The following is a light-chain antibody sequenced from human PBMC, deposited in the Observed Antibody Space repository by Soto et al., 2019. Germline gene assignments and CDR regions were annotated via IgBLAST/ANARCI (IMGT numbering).Light chain of an antibody. Sequence: QSVLTQPPSVSGAPGQRVTISGTGISSNIGAGYPVHWYQQLPGTAPKLLVAGNRPSGVPDRFSVSKSGASASLAITGLQAEDEADYYCQSYDSSLSRRWVFGGGTKLTVL. CDR1: SSNIGAGYP. J-gene: IGLJ3*02. CDR3: QSYDSSLSRRWV. V-gene: IGLV1-40*01. CDR2: G.